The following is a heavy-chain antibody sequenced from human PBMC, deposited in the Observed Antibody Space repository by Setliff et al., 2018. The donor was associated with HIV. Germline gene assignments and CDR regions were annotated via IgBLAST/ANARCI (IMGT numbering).Heavy chain of an antibody. D-gene: IGHD5-18*01. CDR1: GYRFTSYW. V-gene: IGHV5-51*01. J-gene: IGHJ6*02. CDR2: IYPGDSDT. Sequence: PWESLKISCKASGYRFTSYWIAWVRQMPGKGLEWMGIIYPGDSDTRYSPSFQGQVTISVDKSISTAYLQWSSLQASDTAIYYCARPGYSYGSFYYSMDVWGQGTTVTVSS. CDR3: ARPGYSYGSFYYSMDV.